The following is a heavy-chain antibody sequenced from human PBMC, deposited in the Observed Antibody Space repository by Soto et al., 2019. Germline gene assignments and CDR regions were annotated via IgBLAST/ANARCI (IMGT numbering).Heavy chain of an antibody. Sequence: EVQLVESGGGLVQPGGSLRLSCAASGFTVSNNYMSWVRQAPGKGLEWVSVIYSGGSTYYADSVKGRFTISRDNSKNTLYLQMNSLRAEDTAVYYCARDPPLSINWASGYWGQGTLVTVSS. V-gene: IGHV3-66*01. CDR2: IYSGGST. J-gene: IGHJ4*02. D-gene: IGHD6-13*01. CDR3: ARDPPLSINWASGY. CDR1: GFTVSNNY.